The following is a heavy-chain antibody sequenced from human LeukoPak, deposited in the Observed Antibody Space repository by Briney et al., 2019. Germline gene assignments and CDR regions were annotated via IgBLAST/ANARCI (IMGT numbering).Heavy chain of an antibody. Sequence: ASVKVSCKASGYTFTGYYMHWVRQAPGQGLGWMGWINPNSGGTNYAQKFQGRVTMTRDTSISTAYMELSRLRSDDTAVYYCARADWNDGEIDYWGQGTLVTVSS. D-gene: IGHD1-1*01. CDR1: GYTFTGYY. J-gene: IGHJ4*02. CDR2: INPNSGGT. V-gene: IGHV1-2*02. CDR3: ARADWNDGEIDY.